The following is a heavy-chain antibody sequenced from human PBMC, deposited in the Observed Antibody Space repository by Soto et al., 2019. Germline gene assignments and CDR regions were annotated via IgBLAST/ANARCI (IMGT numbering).Heavy chain of an antibody. D-gene: IGHD6-13*01. CDR1: GGTFSSYA. CDR3: ARGVYSSSWRTAFDY. V-gene: IGHV1-69*13. J-gene: IGHJ4*02. Sequence: ASVKVSCKASGGTFSSYAISWVRQAPGQGLEWMGGIIPIFGTANYAQKFQGRVTITADESTSTAYMELSSLRSEDTAVYYCARGVYSSSWRTAFDYWGQGTLVTVSS. CDR2: IIPIFGTA.